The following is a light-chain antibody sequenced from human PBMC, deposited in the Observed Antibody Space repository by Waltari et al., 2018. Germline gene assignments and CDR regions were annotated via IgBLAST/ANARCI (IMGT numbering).Light chain of an antibody. CDR1: SSNIGSNS. CDR3: AAWDDSLNGVV. CDR2: SSD. V-gene: IGLV1-44*01. Sequence: QSVLTQPPSASGTPGQRVTISCSGSSSNIGSNSVTWYQQLPGTAPKLLIYSSDERPSGVPDRISGSKSGTSASLAISGLRSEDEADYYCAAWDDSLNGVVFGGGTTLTVL. J-gene: IGLJ3*02.